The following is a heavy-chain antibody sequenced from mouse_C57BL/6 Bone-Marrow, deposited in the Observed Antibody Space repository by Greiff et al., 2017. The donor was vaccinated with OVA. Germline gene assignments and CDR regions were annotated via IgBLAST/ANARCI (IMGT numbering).Heavy chain of an antibody. J-gene: IGHJ4*01. CDR1: GYTFTDYE. D-gene: IGHD2-5*01. CDR3: TRCYSNDYAMDD. CDR2: IDPETGGT. Sequence: VQLQESGAELVRPGASVTLSCKASGYTFTDYEMHWVKQTPVHGLEWIGAIDPETGGTAYNQKFKGKAILTADKSSSTAYMELRSLTSEDSAVYYCTRCYSNDYAMDDWGQGTSVTGSS. V-gene: IGHV1-15*01.